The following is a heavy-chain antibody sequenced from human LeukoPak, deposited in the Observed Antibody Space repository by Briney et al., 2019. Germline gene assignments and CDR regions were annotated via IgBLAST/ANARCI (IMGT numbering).Heavy chain of an antibody. J-gene: IGHJ4*02. Sequence: GGSLRLSCAASGFTFSSYAMHWVRQAPGKGLEWVAVISYDGSNKYYADSVKGRFTISRDNSKNTLYLQMNSLRAEDTAVYYCARARGYSGYDSEFDYWAREPWSPSPQ. CDR1: GFTFSSYA. CDR3: ARARGYSGYDSEFDY. V-gene: IGHV3-30*01. CDR2: ISYDGSNK. D-gene: IGHD5-12*01.